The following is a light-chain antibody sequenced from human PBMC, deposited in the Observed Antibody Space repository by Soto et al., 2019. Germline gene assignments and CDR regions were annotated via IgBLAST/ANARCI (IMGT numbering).Light chain of an antibody. V-gene: IGKV1-39*01. Sequence: IHVTQSASCLSASVGDRVTITCRASQRITTYLNWYQQKPGEAPKLLISTSGTLQRGVPSRFSGSGSGTDFTLTITSLQPADFATYFCQQTYSTPYTFGQGTKLEIK. J-gene: IGKJ2*01. CDR3: QQTYSTPYT. CDR2: TSG. CDR1: QRITTY.